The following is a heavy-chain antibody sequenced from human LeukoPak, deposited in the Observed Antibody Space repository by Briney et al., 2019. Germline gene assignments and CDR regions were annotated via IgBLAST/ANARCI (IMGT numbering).Heavy chain of an antibody. CDR3: ARGEDIVVVPAAYSSGFDP. D-gene: IGHD2-2*01. J-gene: IGHJ5*02. Sequence: SSVKVSCKASGGTFSSYAISWVRQAPGQGLEWMGGIIPIFGTANYAQKFQGRVTITADESTSTAYMELSSLRSKDTAVYYCARGEDIVVVPAAYSSGFDPWGQGTLVTVSS. CDR2: IIPIFGTA. CDR1: GGTFSSYA. V-gene: IGHV1-69*01.